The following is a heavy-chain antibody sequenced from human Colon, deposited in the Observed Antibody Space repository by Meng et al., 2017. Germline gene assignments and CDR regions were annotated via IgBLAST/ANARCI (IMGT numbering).Heavy chain of an antibody. Sequence: GESLKISCAASGFTFSSVWMSWVRQAPGKGLEWVGRIISNTYGGTTDYAAPVKGRFGISRDDSKNTLYLQMNSLKTEDTAVYYCISGYCSSTSCYSWGQGTLVTVSS. V-gene: IGHV3-15*01. J-gene: IGHJ4*02. D-gene: IGHD2-2*01. CDR1: GFTFSSVW. CDR2: IISNTYGGTT. CDR3: ISGYCSSTSCYS.